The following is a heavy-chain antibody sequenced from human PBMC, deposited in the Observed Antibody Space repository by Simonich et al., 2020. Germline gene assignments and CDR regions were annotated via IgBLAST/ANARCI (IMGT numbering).Heavy chain of an antibody. D-gene: IGHD2-15*01. CDR1: GYTFTSYG. CDR2: ISDNNGNT. V-gene: IGHV1-18*01. CDR3: ARASRGTWWYYYFDY. Sequence: QVQLVQSGAEVKKPGASVKVSCKASGYTFTSYGISWGRQAPGQGLEWMGWISDNNGNTNNAQKLQGRVTMTTDTSTSTAYMERMSLRSDDTAVYYCARASRGTWWYYYFDYWGQGTLVTVSS. J-gene: IGHJ4*02.